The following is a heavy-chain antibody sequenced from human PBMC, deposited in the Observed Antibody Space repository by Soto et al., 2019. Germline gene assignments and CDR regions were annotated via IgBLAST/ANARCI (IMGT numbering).Heavy chain of an antibody. CDR2: ISVGGGSI. J-gene: IGHJ3*01. CDR3: VRDEPWAFDG. CDR1: GFNFRNYA. V-gene: IGHV3-48*02. Sequence: EVQLVESGGGLIQPRRSLRISCAASGFNFRNYAMNWVRQAPGKGLEWISYISVGGGSIFYADSVKGRFTISRDDVQNSLYLQMNTLREEDTALYYCVRDEPWAFDGWGQGTMVIVSS.